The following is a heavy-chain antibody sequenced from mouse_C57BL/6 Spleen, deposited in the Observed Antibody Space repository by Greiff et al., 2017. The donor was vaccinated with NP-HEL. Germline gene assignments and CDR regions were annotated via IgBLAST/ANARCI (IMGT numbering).Heavy chain of an antibody. CDR1: GYTFTSYW. D-gene: IGHD1-1*01. Sequence: QVQLQQPGAELVKPGASVKMSCKASGYTFTSYWITWVKQRPGQGLEWIGDIYPGSGSTKYNEKFKSKATLNVDTSSSTAYIQLSSLTSEDSAVYYCTRRYYGSSPDYAMDYWGQGTSVTVSS. J-gene: IGHJ4*01. CDR2: IYPGSGST. CDR3: TRRYYGSSPDYAMDY. V-gene: IGHV1-55*01.